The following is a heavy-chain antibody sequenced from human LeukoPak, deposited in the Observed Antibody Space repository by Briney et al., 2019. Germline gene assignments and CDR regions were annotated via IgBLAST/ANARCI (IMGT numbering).Heavy chain of an antibody. V-gene: IGHV3-23*01. D-gene: IGHD5-12*01. CDR3: ARDSGWLRYHD. J-gene: IGHJ4*02. Sequence: GGSLRLSCVGSGFTFSTHGMNWVRQAPGKGLEWVSGIGGGGIGHSTHYADSVKGRFTISRNNCKNRVYMQMASLRAEDTALYYCARDSGWLRYHDWGQGALVTVSS. CDR1: GFTFSTHG. CDR2: IGGGGIGHST.